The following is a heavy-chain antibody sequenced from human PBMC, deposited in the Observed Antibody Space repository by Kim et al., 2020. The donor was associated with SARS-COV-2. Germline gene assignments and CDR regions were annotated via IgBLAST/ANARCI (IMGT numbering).Heavy chain of an antibody. V-gene: IGHV3-21*01. Sequence: GGSLRLSCAASGFTFSSYSMNWVRQAPGKGLEWVSSISSSSSYIYYADSVKGRFTISRDNAKNSLYLQMNSLRAEDTAVYYCASPRVPNTAMVTYTPFDSWGQGTLVTVSS. CDR1: GFTFSSYS. D-gene: IGHD5-18*01. CDR2: ISSSSSYI. J-gene: IGHJ4*02. CDR3: ASPRVPNTAMVTYTPFDS.